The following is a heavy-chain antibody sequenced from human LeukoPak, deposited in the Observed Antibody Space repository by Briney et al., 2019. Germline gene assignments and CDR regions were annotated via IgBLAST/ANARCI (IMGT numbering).Heavy chain of an antibody. J-gene: IGHJ5*02. V-gene: IGHV4-39*01. CDR3: ARHFRAANAVAHTGFDP. D-gene: IGHD1-1*01. CDR1: GGSISSSSYY. CDR2: IYYSGST. Sequence: SETLSLTCTVSGGSISSSSYYWGWIRQPPGKGLEWIGSIYYSGSTYYNPSLKSRVTISVDTSKNQFSLKLSSVTAADTAVYYCARHFRAANAVAHTGFDPWGQGTLVTVSS.